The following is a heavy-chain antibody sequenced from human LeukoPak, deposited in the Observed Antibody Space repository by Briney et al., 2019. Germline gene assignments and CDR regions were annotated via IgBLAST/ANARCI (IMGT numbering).Heavy chain of an antibody. V-gene: IGHV4-34*01. D-gene: IGHD3-22*01. CDR2: INHSGST. Sequence: SETLSLTCAVYGGSFSGYYWSWIRQPPGKGLEWIGEINHSGSTNYNPSLKSRVTISVDTSKNQFSLKLSSVTAADTAVYFCARAAPNYYDSSGSLRNPYFDYWGQGTPVTVSS. J-gene: IGHJ4*02. CDR3: ARAAPNYYDSSGSLRNPYFDY. CDR1: GGSFSGYY.